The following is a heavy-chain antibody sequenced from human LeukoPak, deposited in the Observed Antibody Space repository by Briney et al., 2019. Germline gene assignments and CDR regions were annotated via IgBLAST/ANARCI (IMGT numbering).Heavy chain of an antibody. V-gene: IGHV4-59*01. J-gene: IGHJ6*03. CDR3: ARSGAPDYYYYMDV. Sequence: SETLSLTCTVSGGSISSYYWSRIRQPPGKGLEWIGYIYYSRSTNYNPSLKSRVTISVDTSKNQFSLKLSSVTAADTAVYYCARSGAPDYYYYMDVWGKGTTVTVSS. D-gene: IGHD1-14*01. CDR2: IYYSRST. CDR1: GGSISSYY.